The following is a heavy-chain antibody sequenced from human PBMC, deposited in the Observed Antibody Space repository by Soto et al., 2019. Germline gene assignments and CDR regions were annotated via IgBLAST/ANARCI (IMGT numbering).Heavy chain of an antibody. J-gene: IGHJ4*02. CDR3: ARETITYYYDSSGPSHYFDY. CDR1: GYTFTSYG. Sequence: ASVKVSCKASGYTFTSYGISWVRQAPGQGLEWMGWISAYNGNTNYAQKLQGRVTMTTDTSTSTAYMELRSLRSDDTAVYYCARETITYYYDSSGPSHYFDYWGQGTLVTVSS. V-gene: IGHV1-18*01. D-gene: IGHD3-22*01. CDR2: ISAYNGNT.